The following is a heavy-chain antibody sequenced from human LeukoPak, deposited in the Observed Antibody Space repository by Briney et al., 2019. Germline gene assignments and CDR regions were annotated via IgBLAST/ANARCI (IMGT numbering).Heavy chain of an antibody. Sequence: PGGSLRLSCAASGFTFSSYSMSWVRQAPGKGLEWVSYISSRSTTIYYADSVKGRFTISRDNAKNSLYLQMNSLRDEDTAVYFCGSLTYSAMFPIDHWGQGTLVTVSS. CDR1: GFTFSSYS. CDR2: ISSRSTTI. CDR3: GSLTYSAMFPIDH. D-gene: IGHD5-18*01. V-gene: IGHV3-48*02. J-gene: IGHJ4*02.